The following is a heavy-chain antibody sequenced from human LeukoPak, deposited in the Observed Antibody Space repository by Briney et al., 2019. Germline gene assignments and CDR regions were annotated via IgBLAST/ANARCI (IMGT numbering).Heavy chain of an antibody. D-gene: IGHD2-15*01. Sequence: GASVTVSCKASGYTFTSYGISWLRQAPGQGLEWMGWISAYNGNTNYAQKLQGRVTMTTDTSTSTAYMELRSLRSDDTAVYYCARESSGGSCYYWGQGTLVTVSS. J-gene: IGHJ4*02. CDR1: GYTFTSYG. CDR2: ISAYNGNT. V-gene: IGHV1-18*01. CDR3: ARESSGGSCYY.